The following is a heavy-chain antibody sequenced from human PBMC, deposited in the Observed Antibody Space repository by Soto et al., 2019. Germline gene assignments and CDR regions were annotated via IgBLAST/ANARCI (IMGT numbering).Heavy chain of an antibody. J-gene: IGHJ4*02. CDR2: IYFSGST. Sequence: QLQLQESGPGLVKSSETLSLTCTVSGGSIRSDTYYRGWIRQPPGKGLEWIGSIYFSGSTYYNPSLKSRVTIAVAPPKNHLSRTLTSVAAADTAVYYCARLSRSSYGSAISDFWGQGTLVTVSS. V-gene: IGHV4-39*02. CDR1: GGSIRSDTYY. CDR3: ARLSRSSYGSAISDF. D-gene: IGHD3-10*01.